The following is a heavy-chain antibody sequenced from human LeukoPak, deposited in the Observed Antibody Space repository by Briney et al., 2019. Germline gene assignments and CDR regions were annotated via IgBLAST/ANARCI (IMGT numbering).Heavy chain of an antibody. Sequence: PGRSLRLSCAASGFTFSSYAMHWVRQAPGKGLEWVAVISYDGSNKYYADSVKGRFTISRDNAKNTLYLQMNSLRAEDTAVYYCARDLNIVVVPAAIGPYYYYGMDVWGQGTTVTVSS. CDR2: ISYDGSNK. D-gene: IGHD2-2*01. V-gene: IGHV3-30-3*01. CDR3: ARDLNIVVVPAAIGPYYYYGMDV. J-gene: IGHJ6*02. CDR1: GFTFSSYA.